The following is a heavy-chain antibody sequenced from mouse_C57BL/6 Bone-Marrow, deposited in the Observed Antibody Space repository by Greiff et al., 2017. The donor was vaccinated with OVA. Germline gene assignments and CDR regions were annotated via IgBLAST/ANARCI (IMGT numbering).Heavy chain of an antibody. V-gene: IGHV3-1*01. D-gene: IGHD2-5*01. CDR2: ISYSGST. CDR1: GYSITSGYD. Sequence: LMESGPGMVKPSQSLSLTCTVTGYSITSGYDWHWIRHFPGNKLEWMGYISYSGSTNYNPSLKSRISITHDTSKNHFFLKLNSVTTEDTATYYCARDQYSNYDYWYFDVWGTGTTVTVSS. J-gene: IGHJ1*03. CDR3: ARDQYSNYDYWYFDV.